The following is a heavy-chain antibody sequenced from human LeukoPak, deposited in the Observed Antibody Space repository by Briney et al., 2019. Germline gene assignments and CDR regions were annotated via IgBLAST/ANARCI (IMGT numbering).Heavy chain of an antibody. V-gene: IGHV1-8*01. J-gene: IGHJ4*02. CDR1: GYTFTSYD. CDR3: ARAGAYYYDSSGYNSPQV. CDR2: MNPDSGNT. D-gene: IGHD3-22*01. Sequence: ASVKVSCKASGYTFTSYDINWVRQATGQGLEWMGWMNPDSGNTGYPQKFQGRVTMTRNTSISTAYMELSSLRSEDTAVYYCARAGAYYYDSSGYNSPQVWGQGTLVTVSS.